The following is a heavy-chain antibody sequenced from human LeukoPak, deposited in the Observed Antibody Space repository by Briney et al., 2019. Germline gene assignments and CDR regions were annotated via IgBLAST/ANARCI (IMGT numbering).Heavy chain of an antibody. Sequence: GGSLRLSCAASGFTFSSYAMHWVRQAPGKGLEWVALISYDGSNKYYADSVKGRFTISRDNSKNTLYLQMNSLRAEDTAVYYCAKEDGDDSSGYYYVGYFDYWGQGTLVTVSS. CDR1: GFTFSSYA. CDR2: ISYDGSNK. V-gene: IGHV3-30*04. CDR3: AKEDGDDSSGYYYVGYFDY. D-gene: IGHD3-22*01. J-gene: IGHJ4*02.